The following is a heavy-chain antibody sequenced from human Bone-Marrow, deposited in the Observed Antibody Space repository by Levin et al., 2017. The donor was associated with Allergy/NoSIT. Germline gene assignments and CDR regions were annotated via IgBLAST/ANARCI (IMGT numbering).Heavy chain of an antibody. CDR1: GGSISSGDYY. D-gene: IGHD2-21*02. CDR2: IYYSGST. Sequence: PSETLSLTCTVSGGSISSGDYYWSWIRQPPGKGLEWIGYIYYSGSTYYNPSLKSRVTISVDTSKNQFSLKLSSVTAADTAVYYCAGYPYCGGDCYGYWFDPWGQGTLVTVSS. J-gene: IGHJ5*02. V-gene: IGHV4-30-4*01. CDR3: AGYPYCGGDCYGYWFDP.